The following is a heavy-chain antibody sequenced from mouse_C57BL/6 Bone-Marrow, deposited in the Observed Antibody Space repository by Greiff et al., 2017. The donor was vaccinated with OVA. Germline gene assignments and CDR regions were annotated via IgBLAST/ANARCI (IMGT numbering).Heavy chain of an antibody. V-gene: IGHV1-59*01. CDR2: IDPSDSYT. CDR1: GYTFTSYW. D-gene: IGHD2-3*01. J-gene: IGHJ2*01. CDR3: ARCDAFDY. Sequence: VQLQQPGAELVRPGTSVTLSCKASGYTFTSYWMHWVKQRPGQGLEWIGVIDPSDSYTTYNQKFKGKATLTVDTSSSTAYMQLSSLTSEDSAVYYCARCDAFDYWGQGTTLTVSS.